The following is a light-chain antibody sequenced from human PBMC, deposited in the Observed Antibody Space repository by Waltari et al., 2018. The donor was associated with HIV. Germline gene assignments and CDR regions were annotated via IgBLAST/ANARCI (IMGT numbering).Light chain of an antibody. V-gene: IGLV7-43*01. CDR2: SST. CDR3: MLFFRSSYL. Sequence: QAVVTQVPSVTVSPGGTVPLNCTSATGPVNTWHSANWFQQRPGQAPMPLIYSSTRRHSLTPDRFSASLVDDKSALISSTVWPEDEAVYYCMLFFRSSYLFGGGTKVTVL. CDR1: TGPVNTWHS. J-gene: IGLJ2*01.